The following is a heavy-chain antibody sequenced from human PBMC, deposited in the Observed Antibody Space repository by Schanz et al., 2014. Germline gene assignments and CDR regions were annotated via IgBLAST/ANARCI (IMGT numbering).Heavy chain of an antibody. V-gene: IGHV3-11*04. J-gene: IGHJ3*02. D-gene: IGHD5-18*01. CDR1: GFTFSAYW. Sequence: VQLVESGGGLVKPGGSLRLSCAASGFTFSAYWMAWVRQAPGKGLEWLSYISRDGTTSYYADSVKGRFTISRDNAKNSLYLEMNNLRVEDTAVYYCAREEGYGYGPGAFDIWGQGTMVTVSS. CDR3: AREEGYGYGPGAFDI. CDR2: ISRDGTTS.